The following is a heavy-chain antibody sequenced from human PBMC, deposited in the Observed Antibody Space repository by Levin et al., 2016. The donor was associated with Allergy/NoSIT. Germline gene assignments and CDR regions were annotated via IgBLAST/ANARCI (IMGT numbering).Heavy chain of an antibody. Sequence: ASVKVSCKASGYTFTTYSMHWVRQAPGQRLEWMGWINAGNDNTRYSQKFQGRVTITKDTSASTTYMEMRGLTSQDTAVYYCARENSNTWFSTLSYYGLDVWGQGTTVTVSS. V-gene: IGHV1-3*01. CDR2: INAGNDNT. J-gene: IGHJ6*02. D-gene: IGHD4-11*01. CDR1: GYTFTTYS. CDR3: ARENSNTWFSTLSYYGLDV.